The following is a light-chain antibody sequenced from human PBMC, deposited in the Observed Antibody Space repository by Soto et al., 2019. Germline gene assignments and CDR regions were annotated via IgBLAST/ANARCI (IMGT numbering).Light chain of an antibody. V-gene: IGKV1-27*01. CDR1: QDIRND. CDR3: QRYHSALLT. J-gene: IGKJ3*01. Sequence: DIQMTQSPSSLSASVGDRVTMTCRASQDIRNDVAWYKQKPGEVPKLLIYAASTLQSGVPARFSGGGFGTDFTLTISSLRPEDVATYYCQRYHSALLTFGPGTKVDLK. CDR2: AAS.